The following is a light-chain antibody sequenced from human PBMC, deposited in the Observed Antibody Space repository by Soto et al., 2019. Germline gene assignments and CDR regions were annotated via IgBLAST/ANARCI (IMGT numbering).Light chain of an antibody. V-gene: IGKV3-11*01. CDR2: DAF. CDR3: QQRSHWPLT. CDR1: QSVTSF. J-gene: IGKJ4*01. Sequence: EIVLTKSPATLSLSPGKRATLSCTAIQSVTSFLACYQQKPCQAPRLLIYDAFNRATGIPARFSGSGYGTDFTLTISSLVPEDFAVYYCQQRSHWPLTFGGGTKVEIK.